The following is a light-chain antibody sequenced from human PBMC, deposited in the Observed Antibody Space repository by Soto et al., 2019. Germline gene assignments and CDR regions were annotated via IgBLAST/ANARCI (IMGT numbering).Light chain of an antibody. Sequence: QSALAQPASVSGSPGQSITISCTGTSSDVGGYNYVSWHQQHPGKAPKLMIYDVSNRPSGVSNRFSGSKSGNTASLTISGLQAEDEADYYCSSYTSSSTYVFGTGTKVPVL. J-gene: IGLJ1*01. CDR3: SSYTSSSTYV. V-gene: IGLV2-14*01. CDR2: DVS. CDR1: SSDVGGYNY.